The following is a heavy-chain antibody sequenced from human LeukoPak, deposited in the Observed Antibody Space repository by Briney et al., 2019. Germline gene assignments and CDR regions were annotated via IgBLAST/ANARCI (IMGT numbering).Heavy chain of an antibody. CDR2: ISSSSGYI. V-gene: IGHV3-21*01. CDR1: GFTFSSYS. Sequence: GGSLRLSCAASGFTFSSYSMNWVRQAPGKGLEWVSSISSSSGYIYYADSVKGRFTISRDNAKNSLYLQMNSLRAEDTAVYYCARVGGSSSCYWGQGTLVTVSS. J-gene: IGHJ4*02. CDR3: ARVGGSSSCY. D-gene: IGHD6-6*01.